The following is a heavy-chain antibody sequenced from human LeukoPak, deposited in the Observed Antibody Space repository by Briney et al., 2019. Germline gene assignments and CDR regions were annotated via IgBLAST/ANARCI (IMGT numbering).Heavy chain of an antibody. CDR3: ARDLEATVTTYYYYMDV. J-gene: IGHJ6*03. CDR2: INPNSGGT. V-gene: IGHV1-2*02. CDR1: GYTFTGYY. D-gene: IGHD4-17*01. Sequence: ASVKVSCKASGYTFTGYYMHWVRQAPGQGLEWMGWINPNSGGTNYAQKFQGRVTMTRDTSISTAYMELSRLRSDDTAVYYCARDLEATVTTYYYYMDVWGKGTTVTVSS.